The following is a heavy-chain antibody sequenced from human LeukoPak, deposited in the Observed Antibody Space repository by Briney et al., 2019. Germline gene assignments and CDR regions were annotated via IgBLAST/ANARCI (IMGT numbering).Heavy chain of an antibody. V-gene: IGHV3-23*01. D-gene: IGHD1-26*01. Sequence: GGSLRLSGAASGFTFTGYSMNWVLQAPGKGLEWVSTISGGGGSTYYADSVKGRFTISRDNPKNTLYLQVNSLRAEDTAVYYCAKGGKWDVSPFDYWGQGTLVTVSS. CDR2: ISGGGGST. J-gene: IGHJ4*02. CDR1: GFTFTGYS. CDR3: AKGGKWDVSPFDY.